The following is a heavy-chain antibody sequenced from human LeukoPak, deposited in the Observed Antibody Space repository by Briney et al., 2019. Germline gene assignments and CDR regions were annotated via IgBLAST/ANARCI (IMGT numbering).Heavy chain of an antibody. D-gene: IGHD7-27*01. J-gene: IGHJ4*02. Sequence: GASVKVSCKASGYTFTSYDINWVRQATGQGLEWMGWMNPNSGNTGYAQKFQDRVTMTRDTFISTAYMELNNVRSEDTAVYYCVRGPPNWGFDYWGQGTLVTVSS. CDR3: VRGPPNWGFDY. CDR1: GYTFTSYD. V-gene: IGHV1-8*01. CDR2: MNPNSGNT.